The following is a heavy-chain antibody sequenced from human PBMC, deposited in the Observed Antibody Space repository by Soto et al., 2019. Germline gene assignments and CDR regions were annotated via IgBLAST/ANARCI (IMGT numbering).Heavy chain of an antibody. J-gene: IGHJ4*02. Sequence: PSETLSLTCTVSGGSISSGDYYWSWIRQPPGKGLEWIGYIYYSGSTYYNPSLKSRVTISVDTTKNQFSLNLNSVTAADTAVYYCARNYGYSYGPDYWGQGPLVTVSS. V-gene: IGHV4-61*08. D-gene: IGHD2-15*01. CDR1: GGSISSGDYY. CDR2: IYYSGST. CDR3: ARNYGYSYGPDY.